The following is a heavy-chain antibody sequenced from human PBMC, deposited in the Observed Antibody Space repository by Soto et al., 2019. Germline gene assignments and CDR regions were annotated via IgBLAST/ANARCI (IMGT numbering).Heavy chain of an antibody. CDR3: ARDLTYSSGRAEYFQH. CDR2: IGTAGDT. J-gene: IGHJ1*01. D-gene: IGHD6-19*01. Sequence: GGSLRLSCEASGFTFSGFDMHWVRQPTGKGLEWVSSIGTAGDTYYAVSVKGRFTISRDNAKNSLYLQMNSLRAEDTAVYYCARDLTYSSGRAEYFQHWGQGTLVTVSS. CDR1: GFTFSGFD. V-gene: IGHV3-13*01.